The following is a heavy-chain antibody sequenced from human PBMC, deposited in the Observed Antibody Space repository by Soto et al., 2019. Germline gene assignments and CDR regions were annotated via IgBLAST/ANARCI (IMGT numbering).Heavy chain of an antibody. CDR3: ARDPGYCTNGVCPIFDF. CDR1: GCSVTNYF. Sequence: SVTLCLTCRVSGCSVTNYFWSLMRPPPGKGLEWIGHMYHGGRTNYSPSLKSRVTMSLDSSRNQFSLNLSSVTAADTAVYFCARDPGYCTNGVCPIFDFWGQGLLVTVSS. CDR2: MYHGGRT. D-gene: IGHD2-8*01. J-gene: IGHJ4*02. V-gene: IGHV4-59*02.